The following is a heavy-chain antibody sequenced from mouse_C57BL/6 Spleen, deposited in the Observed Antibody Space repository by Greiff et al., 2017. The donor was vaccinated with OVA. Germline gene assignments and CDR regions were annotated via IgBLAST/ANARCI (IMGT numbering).Heavy chain of an antibody. Sequence: VQLQQPGAELVKPGASVKLSCKASGYTFTSYWMPWVKQRPGKGLEWIGMIHPNSGSTNYNEKFKSKATLTVDKSSSTAYMQLSSLTSEYSAVYYCARPLSIPFYAMDYWGQGTSVTVSS. V-gene: IGHV1-64*01. CDR1: GYTFTSYW. D-gene: IGHD1-1*01. CDR2: IHPNSGST. J-gene: IGHJ4*01. CDR3: ARPLSIPFYAMDY.